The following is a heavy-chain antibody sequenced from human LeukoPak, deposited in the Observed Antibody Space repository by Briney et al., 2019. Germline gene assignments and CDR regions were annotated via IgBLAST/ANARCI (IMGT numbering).Heavy chain of an antibody. D-gene: IGHD3-10*01. CDR2: ISSNGGST. CDR1: GFTFSSYA. J-gene: IGHJ6*02. Sequence: TGGSLRLSCAASGFTFSSYAMHWVRQAPGKGLEYVSAISSNGGSTYYAGSVKGRFTISRDNSKNTLYLQMSSLRAEDTAVYYCVKPGYGSGPYYYYGMDVWGQGTTVTVSS. CDR3: VKPGYGSGPYYYYGMDV. V-gene: IGHV3-64D*06.